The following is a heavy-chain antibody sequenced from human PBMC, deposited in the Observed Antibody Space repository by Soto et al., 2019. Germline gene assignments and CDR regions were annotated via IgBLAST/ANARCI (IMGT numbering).Heavy chain of an antibody. CDR1: GASSNTENDY. CDR2: IYYGGTT. CDR3: ARRSHIVVAPT. J-gene: IGHJ4*02. D-gene: IGHD2-21*01. Sequence: QLQLQESGPGLVKPSETLSLTCTVSGASSNTENDYWAWIRQPPGKGLEWIGSIYYGGTTFYNPSIKSRVTISAATSKNQFSLRLSSVTAADTALYYCARRSHIVVAPTWGQGVLVTVSA. V-gene: IGHV4-39*01.